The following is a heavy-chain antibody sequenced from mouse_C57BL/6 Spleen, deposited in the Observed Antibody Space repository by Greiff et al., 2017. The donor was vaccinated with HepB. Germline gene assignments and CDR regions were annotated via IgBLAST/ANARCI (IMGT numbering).Heavy chain of an antibody. Sequence: EVQLVESGPELVKPGASVKISCKASGYSFTGYYMNWVKQSPEKSLEWIGEINPSTGGTTYNQKFKAKATLTVDKSSSTAYMQLKSLTSEDSAVYYCARYGRGSAMDYWGQGTSVTVSS. CDR3: ARYGRGSAMDY. CDR2: INPSTGGT. CDR1: GYSFTGYY. D-gene: IGHD2-10*02. V-gene: IGHV1-42*01. J-gene: IGHJ4*01.